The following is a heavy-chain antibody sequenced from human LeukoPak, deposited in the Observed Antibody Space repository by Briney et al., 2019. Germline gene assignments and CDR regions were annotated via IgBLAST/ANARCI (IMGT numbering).Heavy chain of an antibody. CDR1: GYTFTSYY. Sequence: GASVKVSCKASGYTFTSYYMHWVRQAPGQGLEWMGIINPSGGSTSYAQKFQGRVTMTRDMSTSTVYMELSSLRSEDTAVYYCARDRIRGYSSGWEFDYWGQGTLVTVSS. D-gene: IGHD6-19*01. V-gene: IGHV1-46*01. J-gene: IGHJ4*02. CDR2: INPSGGST. CDR3: ARDRIRGYSSGWEFDY.